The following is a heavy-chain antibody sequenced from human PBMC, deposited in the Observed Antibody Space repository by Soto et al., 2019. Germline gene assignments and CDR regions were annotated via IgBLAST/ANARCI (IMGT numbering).Heavy chain of an antibody. CDR3: ARSYSGSYYVIDS. CDR1: GGSMTTSAYY. D-gene: IGHD1-26*01. CDR2: VYYSGST. J-gene: IGHJ4*02. Sequence: SETLSLTCTVSGGSMTTSAYYWGWIRQPPGKGLEWIGSVYYSGSTYYNPSLRSRVTISVDTSKNQFSLKLRSVTAADTAVFYCARSYSGSYYVIDSWGQGTLVTVSS. V-gene: IGHV4-39*01.